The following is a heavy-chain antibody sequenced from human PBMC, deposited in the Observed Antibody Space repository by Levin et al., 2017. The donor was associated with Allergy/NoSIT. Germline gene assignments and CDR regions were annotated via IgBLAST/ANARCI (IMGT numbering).Heavy chain of an antibody. CDR1: GFTFSNYW. CDR3: GRDGDWNDVHRNAFDI. Sequence: PGGSLRLSCAASGFTFSNYWMHWVRQAPGKGLVWVSRIDSDGSSTSYADSVKGRFTISSDNAKNTPYLQMNSLRAEDTAGYYCGRDGDWNDVHRNAFDIWGQGTMVTVSS. V-gene: IGHV3-74*01. D-gene: IGHD1-1*01. CDR2: IDSDGSST. J-gene: IGHJ3*02.